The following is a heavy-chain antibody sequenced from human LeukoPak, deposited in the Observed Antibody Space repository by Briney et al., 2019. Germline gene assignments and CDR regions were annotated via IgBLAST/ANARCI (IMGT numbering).Heavy chain of an antibody. CDR2: ISGSSGST. CDR3: ARYDSGKPFDY. D-gene: IGHD3-10*01. CDR1: GFTFSSYA. J-gene: IGHJ4*02. V-gene: IGHV3-23*01. Sequence: GGSLRLSCAASGFTFSSYAMSWVRQAPGKGLEWVSAISGSSGSTYYADSVKGRFTISRDNSKNTLYLQMNSLRAEDTAVYFCARYDSGKPFDYWGQGTLVTVSS.